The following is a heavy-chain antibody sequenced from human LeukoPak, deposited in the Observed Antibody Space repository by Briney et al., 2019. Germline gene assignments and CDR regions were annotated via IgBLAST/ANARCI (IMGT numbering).Heavy chain of an antibody. V-gene: IGHV3-74*01. CDR2: INSDGSTT. Sequence: GGSLRLSCAASGFTFRGYGMHWVRQAPGQGLVWVSRINSDGSTTNYADSVRGRFTLSRDNAKNTLYLQMNSLRAEDTAVYYCAVGTKPLSYNFFDYWGQGALVTVSS. CDR1: GFTFRGYG. CDR3: AVGTKPLSYNFFDY. D-gene: IGHD1-7*01. J-gene: IGHJ4*02.